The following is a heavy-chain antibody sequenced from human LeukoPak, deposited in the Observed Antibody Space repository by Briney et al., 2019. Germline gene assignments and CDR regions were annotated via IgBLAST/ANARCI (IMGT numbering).Heavy chain of an antibody. V-gene: IGHV3-64D*06. CDR1: GFTVSSKY. Sequence: PGGSLRLSCAVSGFTVSSKYMSWVRQAPGKGLEYVSAISSNGGSTYYADSVKGRFTISRDNSKNALYLQMSSLRAEDTAVYYCVKGLYCTNGVCRTPLDYWGQGTLVTVSS. CDR3: VKGLYCTNGVCRTPLDY. CDR2: ISSNGGST. J-gene: IGHJ4*02. D-gene: IGHD2-8*01.